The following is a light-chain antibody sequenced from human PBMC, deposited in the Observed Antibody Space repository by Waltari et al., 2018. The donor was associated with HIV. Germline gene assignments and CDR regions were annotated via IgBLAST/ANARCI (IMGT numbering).Light chain of an antibody. CDR2: DDS. Sequence: SYVLTQPTSLSVAPGQTARIACGGNNVGSTRVHWYQQKPGQAPVRVVYDDSDRPSGIPERFSGSNSGNTATLTISRVEAGDEADYYCQVWDSISDHVLFGGGTKLTVL. V-gene: IGLV3-21*02. J-gene: IGLJ2*01. CDR1: NVGSTR. CDR3: QVWDSISDHVL.